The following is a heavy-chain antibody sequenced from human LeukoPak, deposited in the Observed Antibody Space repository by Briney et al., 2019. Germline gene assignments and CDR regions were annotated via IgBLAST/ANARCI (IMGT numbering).Heavy chain of an antibody. J-gene: IGHJ4*02. CDR2: SGNT. Sequence: SGNTYYNASLKSQVSISIDTSKNQFSLRLTSVTAADTAVYYCARGDFRVGAMDWGQGTLVTVSS. CDR3: ARGDFRVGAMD. V-gene: IGHV4-39*01. D-gene: IGHD1-26*01.